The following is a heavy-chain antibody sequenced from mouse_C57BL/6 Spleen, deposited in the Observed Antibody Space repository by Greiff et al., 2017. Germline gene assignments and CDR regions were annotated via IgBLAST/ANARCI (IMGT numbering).Heavy chain of an antibody. V-gene: IGHV1-85*01. CDR3: AREDYYGSSSYWYFDV. CDR1: GYTFTSYD. CDR2: IYPRDGST. J-gene: IGHJ1*03. D-gene: IGHD1-1*01. Sequence: VQLQQSGPELVKPGASVKLSCKASGYTFTSYDINWVKQRPGQGLEWMGWIYPRDGSTKYNEKFKGKATLTVDTSSSTAYMELHSLTSEDSAVYFCAREDYYGSSSYWYFDVWGTGTTGTVSS.